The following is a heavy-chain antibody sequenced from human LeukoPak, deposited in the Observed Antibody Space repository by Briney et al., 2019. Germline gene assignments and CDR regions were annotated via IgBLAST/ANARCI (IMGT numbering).Heavy chain of an antibody. CDR1: GGSISSHY. V-gene: IGHV4-59*11. D-gene: IGHD6-13*01. Sequence: SETLSLTCTVSGGSISSHYWSWIRQPPGKGLEWIGYIYYSGSTNYNPSLKSRVTISVDTSKNQFSLNLSSVTAADTAVYYCARTPDPSSSWYIWYFDLWGRGTLVTVSS. CDR3: ARTPDPSSSWYIWYFDL. CDR2: IYYSGST. J-gene: IGHJ2*01.